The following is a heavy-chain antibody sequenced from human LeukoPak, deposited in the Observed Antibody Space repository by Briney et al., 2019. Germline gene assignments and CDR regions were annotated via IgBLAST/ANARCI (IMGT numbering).Heavy chain of an antibody. CDR2: IYYSGST. D-gene: IGHD6-13*01. CDR1: GGSISSYY. J-gene: IGHJ2*01. CDR3: ARAGTYSSSWAYWYFDL. Sequence: PSETLSLTCTVSGGSISSYYWSWIRQPPGKGLEWIGYIYYSGSTNYNPSLKSRVTISVDTSKNQFSLKLSSVTAADTAVYYCARAGTYSSSWAYWYFDLWGRGTLVTVSS. V-gene: IGHV4-59*12.